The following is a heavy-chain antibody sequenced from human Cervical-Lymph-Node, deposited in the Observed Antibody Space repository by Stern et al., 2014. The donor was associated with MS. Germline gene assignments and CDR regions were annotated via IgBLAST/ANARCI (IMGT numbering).Heavy chain of an antibody. CDR2: FYHGGYT. Sequence: QVQLQVSGPGLVKPLATLSLTCDVAGGSISSSNWWSWVRQPPGKGLERFGKFYHGGYTNSNPPLKSLITISVTKSKNQFSLKLSSVTAADTAVYYCARAGGDFYGMDVWGQGTTVTVSS. V-gene: IGHV4-4*02. D-gene: IGHD1-1*01. J-gene: IGHJ6*02. CDR1: GGSISSSNW. CDR3: ARAGGDFYGMDV.